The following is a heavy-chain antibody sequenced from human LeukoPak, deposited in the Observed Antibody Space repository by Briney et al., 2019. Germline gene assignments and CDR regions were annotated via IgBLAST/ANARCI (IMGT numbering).Heavy chain of an antibody. V-gene: IGHV3-74*01. D-gene: IGHD6-13*01. CDR1: GFIFSSYW. CDR3: ARRAAGLTFDY. J-gene: IGHJ4*02. Sequence: GGSLRLSCAASGFIFSSYWMHWVRQAPGKGLVWVSRINSDGSSTNYADSVKGRFTISRGNAENTLYLRMNSLRAEDTAVYYCARRAAGLTFDYWGQGTLVTVSS. CDR2: INSDGSST.